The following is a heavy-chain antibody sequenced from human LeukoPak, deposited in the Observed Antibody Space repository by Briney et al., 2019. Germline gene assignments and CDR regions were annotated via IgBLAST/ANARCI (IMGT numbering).Heavy chain of an antibody. V-gene: IGHV1-2*02. D-gene: IGHD2-15*01. CDR3: ARAGGYCSGGSCYWDYFDY. J-gene: IGHJ4*02. CDR1: GYTFTGYY. CDR2: INPNSGGT. Sequence: GASVKVSCKASGYTFTGYYMHWVRQAPGQGLEWMGWINPNSGGTNYAQKFQGRVTMTRDTSISTAYMGLSRLRSDDTAVYYCARAGGYCSGGSCYWDYFDYWGQGTLVTVSS.